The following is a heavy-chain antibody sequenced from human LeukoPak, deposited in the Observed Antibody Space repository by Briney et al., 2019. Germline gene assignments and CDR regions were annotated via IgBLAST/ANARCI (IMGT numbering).Heavy chain of an antibody. CDR1: GFTFSRYW. V-gene: IGHV3-7*01. CDR2: INQDGSEK. D-gene: IGHD2-15*01. CDR3: ARAREAPANVFPDH. Sequence: PGRSLTLSCAASGFTFSRYWMTWVRQSPGKGLEWVANINQDGSEKYYGDSVTGRFTISRDNAENSLFLQMNSLRADDTGVYYRARAREAPANVFPDHWGQGVVVTVSS. J-gene: IGHJ4*02.